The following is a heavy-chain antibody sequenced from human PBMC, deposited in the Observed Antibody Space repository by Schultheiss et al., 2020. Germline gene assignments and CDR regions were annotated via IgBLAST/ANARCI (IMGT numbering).Heavy chain of an antibody. CDR3: ARDLVPQWLVLPPYNWFDP. J-gene: IGHJ5*02. V-gene: IGHV3-23*01. CDR2: ISGSGGST. CDR1: GFTFSSYA. D-gene: IGHD6-19*01. Sequence: GESLKISCAASGFTFSSYAMSWVRQAPGKGLEWVSAISGSGGSTYYADSVKGRFTISRDNAKNSLYLQMNSLRAEDTAVYYCARDLVPQWLVLPPYNWFDPWGQGTLVTVSS.